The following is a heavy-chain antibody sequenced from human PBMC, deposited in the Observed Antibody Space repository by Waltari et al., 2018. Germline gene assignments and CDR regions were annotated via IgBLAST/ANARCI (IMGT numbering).Heavy chain of an antibody. CDR2: VRYDGGNS. CDR3: ARGGMGYYYSDY. CDR1: GFTCSNYD. D-gene: IGHD1-1*01. V-gene: IGHV3-30*02. J-gene: IGHJ4*02. Sequence: QVQLLESGGGVVQPGGSLRRSCAASGFTCSNYDMHWVRQAPGKGLEWVAFVRYDGGNSYNIDSVKGRFTVSRDNSKNTLYVQMNSLRPEDTAIYYCARGGMGYYYSDYWGQGTLVLVSS.